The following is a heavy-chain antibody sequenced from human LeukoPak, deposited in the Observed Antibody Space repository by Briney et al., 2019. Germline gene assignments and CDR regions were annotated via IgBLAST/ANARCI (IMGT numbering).Heavy chain of an antibody. CDR3: AISAQHSGYEYAFDI. Sequence: TSQTLSLTCAVSGGSISSGGYSWSWIRQPPGKGLECIGYIYHSGSTYYNPSLKSRVTISVDRSKNQFSLKLSSVTAADTAVYYCAISAQHSGYEYAFDIWGQGTMVTVSS. CDR1: GGSISSGGYS. D-gene: IGHD5-12*01. J-gene: IGHJ3*02. CDR2: IYHSGST. V-gene: IGHV4-30-2*01.